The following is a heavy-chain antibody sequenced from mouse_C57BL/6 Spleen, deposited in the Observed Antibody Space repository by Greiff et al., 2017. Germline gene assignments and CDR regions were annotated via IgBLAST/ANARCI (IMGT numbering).Heavy chain of an antibody. CDR3: ARVYYSNWYFDV. J-gene: IGHJ1*03. CDR2: INYDGSST. CDR1: GFTFSDYY. Sequence: EVKLVESEGGLVQPGSSMKLSCTASGFTFSDYYMAWVRQVPEKGLEWVANINYDGSSTYYLDSLKSRFIISRDNAKNILYLQMSSLKSEDTATYYCARVYYSNWYFDVWGTGTTVTVSS. V-gene: IGHV5-16*01. D-gene: IGHD2-5*01.